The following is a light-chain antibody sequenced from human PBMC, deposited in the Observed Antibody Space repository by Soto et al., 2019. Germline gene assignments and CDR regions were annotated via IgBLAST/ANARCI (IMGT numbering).Light chain of an antibody. V-gene: IGLV2-23*01. J-gene: IGLJ1*01. CDR3: CSSAPESTYV. Sequence: QSALAQPASVSGSPGQSITISCTGTSSDVGAYNSVSWYQQHPHRAPQVIIYKDTQRPSGVSNRFSGSTSGNAASPTISALQADDEADYFCCSSAPESTYVFGTGTKV. CDR2: KDT. CDR1: SSDVGAYNS.